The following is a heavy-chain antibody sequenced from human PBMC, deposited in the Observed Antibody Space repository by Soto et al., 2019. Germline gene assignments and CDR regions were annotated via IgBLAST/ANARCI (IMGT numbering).Heavy chain of an antibody. CDR3: ARPRIDGSGSYYLWYYYYGMDV. CDR1: GFTFSSYA. Sequence: PGGSLRLSCAASGFTFSSYAMHWVRQAPGKGLEWVAVISYDGSNKYYADSVKGRFTISRDNSKNTLYLQMNSLRAEDTAVYYCARPRIDGSGSYYLWYYYYGMDVWGQGTTVTVSS. J-gene: IGHJ6*02. CDR2: ISYDGSNK. V-gene: IGHV3-30-3*01. D-gene: IGHD3-10*01.